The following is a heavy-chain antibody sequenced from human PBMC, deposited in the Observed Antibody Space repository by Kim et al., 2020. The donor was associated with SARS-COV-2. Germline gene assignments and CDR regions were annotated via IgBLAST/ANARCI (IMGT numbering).Heavy chain of an antibody. CDR3: ARARSIAAAGTGFDAFDI. J-gene: IGHJ3*02. V-gene: IGHV3-53*01. D-gene: IGHD6-13*01. Sequence: KGRFTISKDNSKNTLYLQMNSLRAEDTAVYYCARARSIAAAGTGFDAFDIWGQGTMVTVSS.